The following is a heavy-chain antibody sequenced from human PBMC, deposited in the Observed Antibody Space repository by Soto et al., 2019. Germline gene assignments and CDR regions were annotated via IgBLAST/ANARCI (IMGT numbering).Heavy chain of an antibody. D-gene: IGHD4-17*01. J-gene: IGHJ4*02. Sequence: QITLKESGPTLVKPTQTLTLTCTFSGFSLRTSGVGVGWIRQPPGKALEWLALIYWDDGKRYSPSLKSRLTITKDTSKNQVVLRMTNIDPVDTATYYCAHLTTGGFFFDYWGQGTLVTVSS. CDR1: GFSLRTSGVG. CDR3: AHLTTGGFFFDY. CDR2: IYWDDGK. V-gene: IGHV2-5*02.